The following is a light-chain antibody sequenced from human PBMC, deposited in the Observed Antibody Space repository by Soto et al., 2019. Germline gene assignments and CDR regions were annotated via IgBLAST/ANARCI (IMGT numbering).Light chain of an antibody. Sequence: QLVLTQSSSASASLGSSVKLTCTLSSGHSSYIIAWYQQQPGKAPRYLMNLEGSGSFNKGSGVPDRFSGSSSGADRYLTISNLQFEDEADYYCETWDINTHVVFGGGTKLTVL. J-gene: IGLJ2*01. V-gene: IGLV4-60*02. CDR2: LEGSGSF. CDR3: ETWDINTHVV. CDR1: SGHSSYI.